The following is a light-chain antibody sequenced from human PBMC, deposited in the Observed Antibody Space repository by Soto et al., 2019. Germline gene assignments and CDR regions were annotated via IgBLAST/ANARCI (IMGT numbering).Light chain of an antibody. CDR3: QQYNNWPRT. CDR2: GAS. Sequence: EIVLTQSPGTLSLSPGERATLSCRASQSVTSNYLAWYQQKPGQAPRLIIYGASSRATVIPDRFSGSGSGTEFTLTISSLQSEDFAVYYCQQYNNWPRTFGQGTKVEIK. CDR1: QSVTSNY. V-gene: IGKV3D-15*01. J-gene: IGKJ1*01.